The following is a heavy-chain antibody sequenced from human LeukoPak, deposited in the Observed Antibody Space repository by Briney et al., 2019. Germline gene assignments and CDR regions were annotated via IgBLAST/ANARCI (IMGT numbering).Heavy chain of an antibody. J-gene: IGHJ4*02. CDR2: IYYNGNT. CDR1: GDSISSSDYY. V-gene: IGHV4-39*07. D-gene: IGHD2-21*02. Sequence: SETLSLTCTVSGDSISSSDYYWAWIRQPPGKGLEWIGNIYYNGNTYYNSSLKSRVTISIDTSKKQFSLRLNAVTAADTAVYYCARAYCVGDCSVLHIYFDNWGQGTLVTVSS. CDR3: ARAYCVGDCSVLHIYFDN.